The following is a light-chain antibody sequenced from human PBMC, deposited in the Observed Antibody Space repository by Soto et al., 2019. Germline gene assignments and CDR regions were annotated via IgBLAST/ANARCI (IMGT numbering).Light chain of an antibody. V-gene: IGKV3-20*01. J-gene: IGKJ1*01. Sequence: EIVLTQSPGTLSLSPGERATLSCRASQSITSNYLAWYQQKPGLAPRLLIYGASRRATGIPDRFSGSGSGTDFTLTIGRLEPEDFAVYYCQQYGSSPTTFGQGTKVEI. CDR1: QSITSNY. CDR2: GAS. CDR3: QQYGSSPTT.